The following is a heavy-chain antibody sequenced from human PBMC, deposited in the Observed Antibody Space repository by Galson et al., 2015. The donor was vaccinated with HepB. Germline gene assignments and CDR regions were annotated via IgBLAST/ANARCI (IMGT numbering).Heavy chain of an antibody. CDR3: AKSIHLGRGFDS. D-gene: IGHD7-27*01. V-gene: IGHV6-1*01. CDR1: GDSXSGNSVG. J-gene: IGHJ4*02. Sequence: CAISGDSXSGNSVGWNWIRQSPSRGLEWLGXTYYRSKWSTDYAVSVKSRITINPDTSKNQFSLQLNSVTPEDTAVYYCAKSIHLGRGFDSWGQGTLVTVSS. CDR2: TYYRSKWST.